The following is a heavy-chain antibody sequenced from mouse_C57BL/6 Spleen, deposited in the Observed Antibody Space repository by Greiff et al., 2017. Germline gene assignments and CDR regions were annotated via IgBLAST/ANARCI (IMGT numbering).Heavy chain of an antibody. CDR3: ARAGYYGSNYLDY. J-gene: IGHJ2*01. CDR1: GYTFTDYY. Sequence: EVQLQQSGPELVKPGASVKISCKASGYTFTDYYMNWVKQSNGKSLEWIGDINPNNGGTSYNQKFKGKATLTVAKSSSTADMELRILTSEDSAVYYCARAGYYGSNYLDYWGQGTTLTVSS. D-gene: IGHD1-1*01. CDR2: INPNNGGT. V-gene: IGHV1-26*01.